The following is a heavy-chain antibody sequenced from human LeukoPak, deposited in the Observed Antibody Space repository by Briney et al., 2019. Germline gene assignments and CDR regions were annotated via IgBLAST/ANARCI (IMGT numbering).Heavy chain of an antibody. CDR3: AKVAYYEILKSWFDY. V-gene: IGHV3-23*01. J-gene: IGHJ4*02. Sequence: PGGSLRLSCAASGFTFDDYGMSWVRQAPGKGLEWVSAISSSGGRTDNADSVKGRFTISRDNSKNTLYLQMNSLRAEDTAVYYCAKVAYYEILKSWFDYWGQGTLVTVSS. CDR2: ISSSGGRT. CDR1: GFTFDDYG. D-gene: IGHD3-9*01.